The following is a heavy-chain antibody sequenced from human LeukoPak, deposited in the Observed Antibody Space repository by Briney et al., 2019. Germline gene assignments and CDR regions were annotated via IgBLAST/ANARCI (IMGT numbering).Heavy chain of an antibody. CDR2: IFYSGST. CDR3: ARRYCSSTSCYDAFDI. CDR1: GGSISTSNYY. Sequence: SETLSLTCTVSGGSISTSNYYWGWIRQPPGKGLEWIGNIFYSGSTYYSPSLKSRVTISLDTSRNQFSLKLNSVTAADTAVYYCARRYCSSTSCYDAFDIWGQGTMVTVSS. V-gene: IGHV4-39*07. J-gene: IGHJ3*02. D-gene: IGHD2-2*01.